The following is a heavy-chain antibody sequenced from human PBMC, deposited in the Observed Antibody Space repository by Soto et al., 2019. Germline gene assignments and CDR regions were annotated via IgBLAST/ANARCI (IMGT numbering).Heavy chain of an antibody. J-gene: IGHJ4*02. V-gene: IGHV3-30*18. D-gene: IGHD3-3*01. CDR2: ISYDGSSK. Sequence: GGSLRLSCAASGFTFFSYGMHWVRQAPGKGLEWVAVISYDGSSKYYADSVKGRFTISRDNSKNTLYLQMNSLRAEDTAVYYCAKDRAGDIYVAARSGLDYWGQGTLVTVSS. CDR3: AKDRAGDIYVAARSGLDY. CDR1: GFTFFSYG.